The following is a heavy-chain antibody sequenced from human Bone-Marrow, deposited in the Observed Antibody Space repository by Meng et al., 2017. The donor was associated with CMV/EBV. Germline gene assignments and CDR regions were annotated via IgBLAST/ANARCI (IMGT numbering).Heavy chain of an antibody. D-gene: IGHD3-22*01. CDR2: ISAYNGNT. J-gene: IGHJ6*02. V-gene: IGHV1-18*01. CDR1: GFTFTSSA. CDR3: ARDQWLSTPSYYYYYGMDV. Sequence: ASVKVSCKASGFTFTSSAVQWVRQARGQRLEWIGWISAYNGNTNYAQKLQGRVTMTTDTSTSTAYMELRSLRSDDTAVYYCARDQWLSTPSYYYYYGMDVWGQGTTVTVSS.